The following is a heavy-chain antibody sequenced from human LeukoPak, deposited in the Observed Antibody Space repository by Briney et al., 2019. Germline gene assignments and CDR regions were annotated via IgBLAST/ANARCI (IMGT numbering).Heavy chain of an antibody. J-gene: IGHJ4*02. V-gene: IGHV1-18*01. Sequence: ASVKVSCKTYGCTFTSHGFSWVRQAPGQGLEWMGWISAFNGETHYAQNLQGRVTMTTDTSTSTAYMELRSLRSDDTAVYYCARDPSNTSGRYTYFDYWGQGTLVTVSS. CDR1: GCTFTSHG. CDR2: ISAFNGET. D-gene: IGHD3-16*02. CDR3: ARDPSNTSGRYTYFDY.